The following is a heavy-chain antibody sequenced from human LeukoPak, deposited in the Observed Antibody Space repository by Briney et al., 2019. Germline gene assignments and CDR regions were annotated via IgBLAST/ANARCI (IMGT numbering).Heavy chain of an antibody. CDR1: RFTFSSYW. CDR2: IKQDGSEK. D-gene: IGHD3-10*01. V-gene: IGHV3-7*01. J-gene: IGHJ6*03. CDR3: ARDAPHAYGSGSNYYYYMDV. Sequence: PGGSLRLSCAASRFTFSSYWMSWVRQAPGKGLEWVANIKQDGSEKYYVDSGKGRFTISRDNAKNSRYLQMNSLRDEDTAVYYCARDAPHAYGSGSNYYYYMDVWGKGTTVTVSS.